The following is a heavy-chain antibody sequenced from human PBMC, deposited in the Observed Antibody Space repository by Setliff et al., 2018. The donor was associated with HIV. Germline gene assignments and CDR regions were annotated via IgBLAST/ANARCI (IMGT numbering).Heavy chain of an antibody. CDR3: AREGSGWYKHYYYYMDV. Sequence: GASVKVSCKASGYTFTGYYMHWVRQAPGQGLEWMGRINPNSGGTNYAQKFQGRVAMTRDTSISTAYMELSRLRSDDTAVYYCAREGSGWYKHYYYYMDVWGKGTTVTVS. J-gene: IGHJ6*03. CDR1: GYTFTGYY. V-gene: IGHV1-2*06. D-gene: IGHD6-19*01. CDR2: INPNSGGT.